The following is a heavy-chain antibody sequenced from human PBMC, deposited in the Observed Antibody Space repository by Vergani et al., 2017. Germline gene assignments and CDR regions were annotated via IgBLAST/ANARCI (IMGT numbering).Heavy chain of an antibody. Sequence: QVQLQESGPGLVKPSETLSLTCSVSGGSISSNFWSWVRRPPGKGLEWIGYIHQSGRNNSNPSLKSRVTISIDTSKNRFSLRLSSVTTADTAMYYCARDTFEYDSGSYDDIFDSWGQGTMVIVSS. V-gene: IGHV4-59*01. J-gene: IGHJ3*02. CDR1: GGSISSNF. D-gene: IGHD3-10*01. CDR3: ARDTFEYDSGSYDDIFDS. CDR2: IHQSGRN.